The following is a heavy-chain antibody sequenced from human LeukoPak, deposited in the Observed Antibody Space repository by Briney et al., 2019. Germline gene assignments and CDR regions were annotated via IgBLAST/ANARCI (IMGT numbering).Heavy chain of an antibody. CDR2: ISGSGGST. D-gene: IGHD5-12*01. J-gene: IGHJ4*02. V-gene: IGHV3-23*01. CDR3: AKDQVATTRKAGDY. CDR1: GFTFSNYA. Sequence: GGSLRLSCAASGFTFSNYAMSWVRQAPGKGLEWVSAISGSGGSTYYADSVKGRFTISRDNSKNTLYLQMNSLRAEDTALYYCAKDQVATTRKAGDYWGQGTLVTVSS.